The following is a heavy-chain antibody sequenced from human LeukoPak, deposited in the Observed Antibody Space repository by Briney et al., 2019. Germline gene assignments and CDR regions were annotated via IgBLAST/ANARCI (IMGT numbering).Heavy chain of an antibody. CDR3: TTVGIWKMFTGEDH. V-gene: IGHV3-23*01. CDR1: GFTFSSYA. Sequence: GGSLRLSCAASGFTFSSYAMSWVRQAPGKGLEWVSGISGSGGNTYYADSVKGRFTITRDNSKNTLYLQMNSLKTEDTAVYYCTTVGIWKMFTGEDHWGQGTLVAVSS. J-gene: IGHJ4*02. CDR2: ISGSGGNT. D-gene: IGHD2-21*01.